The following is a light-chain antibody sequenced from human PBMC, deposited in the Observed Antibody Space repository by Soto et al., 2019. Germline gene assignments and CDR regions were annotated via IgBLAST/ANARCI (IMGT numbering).Light chain of an antibody. CDR3: SSYTSSSTLV. V-gene: IGLV2-14*01. Sequence: QSALTQPASVSGSPGQSITISCTGTSSDFGRYNYVSWYQQHPGKAPKLMIYDVSNRPSGVSNRFSGSKSGNTASLTISGLQAEDEADYYCSSYTSSSTLVFGGGTQLTVL. J-gene: IGLJ2*01. CDR2: DVS. CDR1: SSDFGRYNY.